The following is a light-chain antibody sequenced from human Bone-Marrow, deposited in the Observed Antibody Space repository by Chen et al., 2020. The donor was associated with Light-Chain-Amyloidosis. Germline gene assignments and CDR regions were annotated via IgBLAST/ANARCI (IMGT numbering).Light chain of an antibody. CDR2: DAS. CDR3: QQRSNWPPYT. Sequence: EIVLTQSPATLSLSPGERATLSCRASQSVSSYLAWYQQKPGQAPRLLIYDASNRATGIPARFSGSGSGTDVTLTSSSLEPEDFAVYYCQQRSNWPPYTVGQGTKLEIK. V-gene: IGKV3-11*01. CDR1: QSVSSY. J-gene: IGKJ2*01.